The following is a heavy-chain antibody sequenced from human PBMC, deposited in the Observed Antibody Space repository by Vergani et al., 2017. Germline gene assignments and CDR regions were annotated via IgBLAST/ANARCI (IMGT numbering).Heavy chain of an antibody. V-gene: IGHV1-46*03. Sequence: QVQVVQSGAEVKKSGASEKVSCKTSGYTFSNYYMHWVRQAPGQGLEWMGKINPSGGHTNYTQKFQGRVTMTRDTSTSTVYMELSSLRSEDTAIYYCARGDYGILTGYRYWGQGTLVTVSA. J-gene: IGHJ4*02. CDR1: GYTFSNYY. D-gene: IGHD3-9*01. CDR3: ARGDYGILTGYRY. CDR2: INPSGGHT.